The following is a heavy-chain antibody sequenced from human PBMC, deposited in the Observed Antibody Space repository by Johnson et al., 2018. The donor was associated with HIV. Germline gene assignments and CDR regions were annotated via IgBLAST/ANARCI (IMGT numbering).Heavy chain of an antibody. J-gene: IGHJ3*02. Sequence: VQLVESGGGLVQPGGSLRLSCAASGFTFSNYWMHWVRQVPGKGLVWVSRINNDGSSTSYADSVKGRFTISRDNAKNTLYLQMNSLRAEDTAVYYCAKGDIVVVPAADYSSSSVDIWGQGTMVTVSS. V-gene: IGHV3-74*02. CDR3: AKGDIVVVPAADYSSSSVDI. D-gene: IGHD2-2*01. CDR2: INNDGSST. CDR1: GFTFSNYW.